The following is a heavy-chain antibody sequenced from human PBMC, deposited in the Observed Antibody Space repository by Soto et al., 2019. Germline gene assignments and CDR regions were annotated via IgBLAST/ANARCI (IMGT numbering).Heavy chain of an antibody. CDR3: ARLGGIGDHDS. CDR2: IIPILGPA. J-gene: IGHJ4*02. Sequence: QVQLVQSGAEVKKPGSSVKVSCKTSGDSFRTHSVSWVRQAPGQGLEWMGGIIPILGPAKYAQKFQGRVTITVDESTNTVYMELRSLRAEDTAVYYCARLGGIGDHDSWGLGTRVTVSS. D-gene: IGHD2-21*01. CDR1: GDSFRTHS. V-gene: IGHV1-69*16.